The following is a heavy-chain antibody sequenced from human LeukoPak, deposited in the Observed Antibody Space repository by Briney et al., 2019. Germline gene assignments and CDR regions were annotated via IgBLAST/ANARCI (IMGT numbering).Heavy chain of an antibody. CDR2: IYTSGST. Sequence: SETLSLTCTVSGGSISSGSYYWSWIRQPAGKGLEWIGRIYTSGSTDYNPSLKSRVTMSVDTSKNQFSLRLSSVTAADTAVYYCAREAGDYYDSSGRDYWGQGTLVTVSS. CDR3: AREAGDYYDSSGRDY. J-gene: IGHJ4*02. D-gene: IGHD3-22*01. V-gene: IGHV4-61*02. CDR1: GGSISSGSYY.